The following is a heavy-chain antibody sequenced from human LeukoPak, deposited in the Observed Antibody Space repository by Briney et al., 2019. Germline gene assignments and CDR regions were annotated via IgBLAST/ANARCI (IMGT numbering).Heavy chain of an antibody. J-gene: IGHJ5*02. CDR2: ISAYNGNT. Sequence: ASVKVSCKASGYTFTSYGISWVRQAPGQGLEWMGWISAYNGNTNYAQKLQGRVTMTTDTSTSTAYMELRSLRSDDTAVYYCARDFVDIVATPGEIRFDPWGQGTLVTVSS. D-gene: IGHD5-12*01. CDR1: GYTFTSYG. V-gene: IGHV1-18*01. CDR3: ARDFVDIVATPGEIRFDP.